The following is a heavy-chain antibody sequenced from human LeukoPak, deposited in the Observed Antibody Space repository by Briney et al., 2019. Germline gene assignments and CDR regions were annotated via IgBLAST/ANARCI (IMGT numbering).Heavy chain of an antibody. Sequence: GESLKISCQGFEYNFANYWIAWVRQMPGKGLEWMGVIWPDDSTTEYSPPFQGQVTISADQSINTAYLHWSSLEASDTAMYYCARRSFTSSGWYEDYWGQGTLVTASS. CDR2: IWPDDSTT. J-gene: IGHJ4*02. D-gene: IGHD6-19*01. CDR1: EYNFANYW. CDR3: ARRSFTSSGWYEDY. V-gene: IGHV5-51*01.